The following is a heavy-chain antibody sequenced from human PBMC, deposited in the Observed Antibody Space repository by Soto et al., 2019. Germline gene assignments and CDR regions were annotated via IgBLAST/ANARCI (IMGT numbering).Heavy chain of an antibody. V-gene: IGHV4-31*03. Sequence: QVQLQESGPGLVKPSQTLSLTCTVSGGSISSGGYYWSWIRQHPGKGLEWIGYIYYSGSTYYNPSLKSRVTISVDTSKNQFSLKLSSVTAADTAVYYCARSGVRGVIIRGGYFDYWGQGTLVTVSS. CDR2: IYYSGST. D-gene: IGHD3-10*01. CDR3: ARSGVRGVIIRGGYFDY. CDR1: GGSISSGGYY. J-gene: IGHJ4*02.